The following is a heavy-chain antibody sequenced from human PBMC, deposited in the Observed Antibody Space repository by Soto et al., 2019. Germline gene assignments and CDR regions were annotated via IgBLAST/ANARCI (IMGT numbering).Heavy chain of an antibody. D-gene: IGHD2-2*02. V-gene: IGHV1-18*01. J-gene: IGHJ4*01. CDR1: GYTFTNYG. CDR3: SRRTSIPPSGDY. CDR2: VSDYNGGR. Sequence: QVQLVQSGAEVKKPGASVKVSCKASGYTFTNYGINWVRQAPGQGLEWLGWVSDYNGGRGYAQRVQARVIMTTDPSTTTAYMELRSLRSGDTAVYCCSRRTSIPPSGDYWGQGTLVTVSS.